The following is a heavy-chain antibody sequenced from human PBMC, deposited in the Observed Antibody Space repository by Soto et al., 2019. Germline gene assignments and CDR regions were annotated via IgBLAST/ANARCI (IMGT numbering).Heavy chain of an antibody. Sequence: ETLSLTCTVSGGSISSYYWIWIRQPPGKGLEWIGYIYYSGSTNYNPSLKSRVTISVDTSKNQFSLKLSSVTAADTAVYYCARMRSGNFDYWGQGTQVTVSS. V-gene: IGHV4-59*01. CDR2: IYYSGST. J-gene: IGHJ4*02. CDR3: ARMRSGNFDY. D-gene: IGHD3-3*01. CDR1: GGSISSYY.